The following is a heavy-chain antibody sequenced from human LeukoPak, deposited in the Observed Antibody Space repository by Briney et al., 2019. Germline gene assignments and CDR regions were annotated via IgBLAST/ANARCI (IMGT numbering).Heavy chain of an antibody. CDR1: GFTFSSYW. CDR3: ARDYGDYGEEDYYYYYMDV. J-gene: IGHJ6*03. V-gene: IGHV3-74*01. Sequence: GGSLRLSCAASGFTFSSYWMHWVRQAPGKGLVWVSRINSDGSSTSYADSVKGRFTISRDNAKNTLYLHMNSLRAEDTAVYYCARDYGDYGEEDYYYYYMDVWGKGTTVTVSS. D-gene: IGHD4-17*01. CDR2: INSDGSST.